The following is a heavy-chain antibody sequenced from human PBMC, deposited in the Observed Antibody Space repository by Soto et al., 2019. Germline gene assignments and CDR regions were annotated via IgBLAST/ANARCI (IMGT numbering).Heavy chain of an antibody. CDR3: ARVRIFGVVVDY. D-gene: IGHD3-3*01. V-gene: IGHV4-61*01. Sequence: LSLTCTLAGGSVSSGSYYWSWIRQPPGKGLEWIGYIYYSGSTNYNPSLKSRVTISVDTSKNQFSLKLSSVTAADTAVYYCARVRIFGVVVDYLGQGTLVTVSS. CDR2: IYYSGST. J-gene: IGHJ4*02. CDR1: GGSVSSGSYY.